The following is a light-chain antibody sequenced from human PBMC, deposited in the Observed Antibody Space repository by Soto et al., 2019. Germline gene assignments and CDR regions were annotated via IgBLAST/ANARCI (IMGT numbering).Light chain of an antibody. J-gene: IGKJ1*01. CDR1: QRVSSK. V-gene: IGKV3-15*01. CDR3: QQYNNWPGT. Sequence: EIVLTQSPGTLSVSPGERATLSCRASQRVSSKLAWYQQKPGQAPRLLFYGASTGATGIPARFSGSGSETEFTLSISSLQYEDFAVYYCQQYNNWPGTFGQGTKVEIK. CDR2: GAS.